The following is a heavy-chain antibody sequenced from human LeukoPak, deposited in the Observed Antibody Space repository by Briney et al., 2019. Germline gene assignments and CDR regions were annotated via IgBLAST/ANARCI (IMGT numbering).Heavy chain of an antibody. CDR3: AKGDYGGNSHTFDI. D-gene: IGHD4-23*01. CDR2: ILYDGTNK. Sequence: PGRSLRLSCAASGFTFSAFAMHWVRQAPCKGLEWVAVILYDGTNKYYADSVKGRLTISRDNSKNTLSLQVNSLRSEDTAVYFCAKGDYGGNSHTFDIWGQGTMVTVSS. V-gene: IGHV3-30*18. J-gene: IGHJ3*02. CDR1: GFTFSAFA.